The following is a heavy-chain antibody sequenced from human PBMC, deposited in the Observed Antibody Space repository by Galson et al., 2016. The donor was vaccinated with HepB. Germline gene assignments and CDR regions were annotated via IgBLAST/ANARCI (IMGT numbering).Heavy chain of an antibody. CDR1: GFTFSSYW. CDR3: ARRMATITSFDY. D-gene: IGHD5-24*01. Sequence: SLRLSCAASGFTFSSYWMHWVRQAPGKGLVWVSRINSDGSSTSYADSVKGRFTISRNNAKNTLYLQMNSLRAEDTAVYYCARRMATITSFDYWGQGTLVTVSS. J-gene: IGHJ4*02. V-gene: IGHV3-74*01. CDR2: INSDGSST.